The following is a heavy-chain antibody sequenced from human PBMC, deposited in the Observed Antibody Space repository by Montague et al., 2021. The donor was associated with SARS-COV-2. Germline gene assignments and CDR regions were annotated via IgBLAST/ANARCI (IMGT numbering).Heavy chain of an antibody. V-gene: IGHV4-4*07. CDR2: IYSSGTT. J-gene: IGHJ4*02. CDR1: GGSISSYY. D-gene: IGHD3-10*01. Sequence: SETLSPTCTVSGGSISSYYWTWIRQPAGKGLEWIGRIYSSGTTRYNGSLKSRVTLSVDTSANQFSLRVNSVTAADTAVYYCARSGGKFGEAYDYWGQGILVTVSS. CDR3: ARSGGKFGEAYDY.